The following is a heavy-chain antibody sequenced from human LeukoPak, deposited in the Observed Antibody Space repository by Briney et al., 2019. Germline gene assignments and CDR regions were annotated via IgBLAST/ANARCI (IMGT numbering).Heavy chain of an antibody. CDR1: GGSFSGYY. CDR3: AGGSTTYFQH. CDR2: IYYSGST. V-gene: IGHV4-59*01. Sequence: SETLSLTCAVYGGSFSGYYWSWIRQPPGKGLEWIGYIYYSGSTNYNPSLKSRVTISVDTTKNQFSLKLSSVTAADAAVYYCAGGSTTYFQHWGQGTLVTVSS. J-gene: IGHJ1*01. D-gene: IGHD2/OR15-2a*01.